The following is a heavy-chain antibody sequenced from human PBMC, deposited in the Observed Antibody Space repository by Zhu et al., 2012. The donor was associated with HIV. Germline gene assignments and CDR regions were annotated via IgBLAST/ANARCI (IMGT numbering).Heavy chain of an antibody. CDR2: IYYSGST. V-gene: IGHV4-38-2*01. J-gene: IGHJ1*01. CDR1: GYSVYSGYY. D-gene: IGHD2-8*02. CDR3: ARGDPYWTFQQ. Sequence: QVQLQESGPGLVKPSETLSLSCAVSGYSVYSGYYWGWVRRSPGKGLEWIGSIYYSGSTYYNPSLKSRVSISVDSSKNQFSLKLNSVTAADTAFYYCARGDPYWTFQQWG.